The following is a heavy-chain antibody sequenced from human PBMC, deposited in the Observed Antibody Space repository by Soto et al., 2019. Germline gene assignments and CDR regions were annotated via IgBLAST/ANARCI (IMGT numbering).Heavy chain of an antibody. J-gene: IGHJ4*02. D-gene: IGHD4-4*01. Sequence: GAPVKVSCKASGYTFTSYGISWVRKAPGQGLEWMGWISAYNGNTNYAQKLQGRVTMTTDTSTSTAYMELRSLRSDDTAVYYWARGVCSNPDTDFDCLGQGTLVTVSS. CDR3: ARGVCSNPDTDFDC. CDR1: GYTFTSYG. V-gene: IGHV1-18*01. CDR2: ISAYNGNT.